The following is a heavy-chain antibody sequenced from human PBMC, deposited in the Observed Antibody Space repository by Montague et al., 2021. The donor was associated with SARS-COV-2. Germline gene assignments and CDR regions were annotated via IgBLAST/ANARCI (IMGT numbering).Heavy chain of an antibody. D-gene: IGHD2-2*02. V-gene: IGHV4-34*01. CDR1: GGSFSRYY. J-gene: IGHJ6*03. CDR2: ISQSGNT. Sequence: SETLSPTRAVSGGSFSRYYWSWIRQPPGKGLEWIGEISQSGNTKYNPSLQSRVSISLDTSRNQFSLKVSSVTAADTAIYYCARLGDGIVPSPILGLGPYYSFYCMDVWGKGTTVTVSS. CDR3: ARLGDGIVPSPILGLGPYYSFYCMDV.